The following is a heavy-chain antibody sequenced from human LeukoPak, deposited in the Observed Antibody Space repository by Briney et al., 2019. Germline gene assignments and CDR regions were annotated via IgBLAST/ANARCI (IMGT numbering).Heavy chain of an antibody. CDR3: ARVVRGGFDY. CDR1: DFIFSSYG. V-gene: IGHV3-33*01. J-gene: IGHJ4*02. D-gene: IGHD3-10*01. CDR2: IWYDGSNK. Sequence: GGSLRLSCAASDFIFSSYGMHWVRQAPGKGLEWVAVIWYDGSNKYYADSVKGRFTISRENAKNSLYLQMNSLRAGDTAVYYCARVVRGGFDYWGQGTLVTVSS.